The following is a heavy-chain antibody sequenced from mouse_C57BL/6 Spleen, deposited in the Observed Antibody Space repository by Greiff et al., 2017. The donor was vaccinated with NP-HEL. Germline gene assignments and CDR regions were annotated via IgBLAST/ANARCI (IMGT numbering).Heavy chain of an antibody. CDR3: AMGGIDFDY. J-gene: IGHJ2*01. CDR1: GYTFTSYW. CDR2: INPSSGYT. V-gene: IGHV1-7*01. Sequence: QVQLQQSGAALATPGASVKLSCKASGYTFTSYWMHWVKQRPGQGLEWIGYINPSSGYTKYNQKFKDKATLTADKSSSTAYMQLSSLTYEYSAVYYCAMGGIDFDYWGQGTTLTVSS. D-gene: IGHD1-1*01.